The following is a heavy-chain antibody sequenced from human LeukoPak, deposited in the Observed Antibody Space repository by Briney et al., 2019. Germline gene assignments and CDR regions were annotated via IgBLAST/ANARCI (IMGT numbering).Heavy chain of an antibody. D-gene: IGHD5-12*01. CDR1: GLTFTNAW. J-gene: IGHJ4*02. CDR2: IRSKNYGGTT. CDR3: TRVIVATKDY. Sequence: PGGSLRLSCAASGLTFTNAWMTWVRQAPGKGLEWVGFIRSKNYGGTTEYAASVKGRFTISRDDSRSIAYLQMNSLKTEDTAVYYCTRVIVATKDYWGQGTLVTVSS. V-gene: IGHV3-49*04.